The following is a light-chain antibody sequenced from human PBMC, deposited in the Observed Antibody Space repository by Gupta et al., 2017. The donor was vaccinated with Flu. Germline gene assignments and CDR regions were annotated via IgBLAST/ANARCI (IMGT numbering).Light chain of an antibody. CDR1: ALPNQF. Sequence: SYELTQPPSVSVSPGQTARITCSGDALPNQFAYWYQQKPGQAPAWVIRKDSERPSGMSEPCSGSTSGTTVTLTIGGVQAEDEADDYCRSADSTETYVVFGAGTKLTVL. CDR3: RSADSTETYVV. CDR2: KDS. V-gene: IGLV3-25*03. J-gene: IGLJ2*01.